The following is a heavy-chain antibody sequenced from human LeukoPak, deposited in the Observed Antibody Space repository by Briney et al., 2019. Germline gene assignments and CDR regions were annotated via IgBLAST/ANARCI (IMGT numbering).Heavy chain of an antibody. CDR2: ISYDGSNK. CDR3: AKEQEVLRYFDWSLSFDY. Sequence: GSLRLSRAASGFTFSSYGMHWVRQAPGKGLEWVAVISYDGSNKYYADSVKGRFTISRDNSKNTLYLQMNSLRAEDTAVYYCAKEQEVLRYFDWSLSFDYWGQGTLVTVSS. V-gene: IGHV3-30*18. D-gene: IGHD3-9*01. CDR1: GFTFSSYG. J-gene: IGHJ4*02.